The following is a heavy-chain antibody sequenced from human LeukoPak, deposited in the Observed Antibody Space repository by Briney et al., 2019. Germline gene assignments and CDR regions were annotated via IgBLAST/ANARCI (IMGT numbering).Heavy chain of an antibody. CDR3: ASLMHDSSGYWCAFDI. D-gene: IGHD3-22*01. CDR2: IYTTGSA. V-gene: IGHV4-4*07. CDR1: GGSISSYF. J-gene: IGHJ3*02. Sequence: SETLSLTCTVSGGSISSYFWSWIRQPAGKSLEWIGRIYTTGSANYNPSLKSRVTMSIDTSKNQFSLRLTSVTAADTAVYYCASLMHDSSGYWCAFDIWGQGTMVTVSS.